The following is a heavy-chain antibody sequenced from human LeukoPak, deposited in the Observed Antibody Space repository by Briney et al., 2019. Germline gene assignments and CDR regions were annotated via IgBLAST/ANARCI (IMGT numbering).Heavy chain of an antibody. CDR3: ARDAPRSSWYLDY. V-gene: IGHV4-61*02. CDR2: IYTSGST. CDR1: GGSISSGSYY. D-gene: IGHD6-13*01. J-gene: IGHJ4*02. Sequence: PSQTLSLTCTVSGGSISSGSYYWSWIRQPAGKGLEWIGRIYTSGSTNYNPSLKSRVTISVDTTKNQFSLKLSSVTAADTAVYYCARDAPRSSWYLDYWGQGTLVTVSS.